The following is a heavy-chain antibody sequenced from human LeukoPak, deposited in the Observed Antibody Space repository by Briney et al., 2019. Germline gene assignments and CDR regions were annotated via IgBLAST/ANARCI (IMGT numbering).Heavy chain of an antibody. CDR3: TRGPPYYYDNSGYSFYFDY. D-gene: IGHD3-22*01. CDR2: IYHSGSI. V-gene: IGHV4-38-2*02. CDR1: GYSISSSYY. Sequence: SEALSLTCTVSGYSISSSYYWGWIRQPPGKGLEWIGSIYHSGSIYYNPSLKSRVTVSVDPSKKQFSLKLSSVPAADTAVYYCTRGPPYYYDNSGYSFYFDYWGQGTLVTVSS. J-gene: IGHJ4*02.